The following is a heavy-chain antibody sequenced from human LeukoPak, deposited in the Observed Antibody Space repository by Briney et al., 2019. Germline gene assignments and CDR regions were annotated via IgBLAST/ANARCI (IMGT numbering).Heavy chain of an antibody. CDR2: INHSGST. CDR3: ARHGYSSGSLAWFDP. CDR1: GGSFSGYY. Sequence: SETLSLTCAVYGGSFSGYYWSWIRQPPGKGLEWIGEINHSGSTNYNPSLKSRVTISVDTSKNQFSLKLSSVTAADTAVYYCARHGYSSGSLAWFDPWGQGTQVTVSS. D-gene: IGHD6-19*01. J-gene: IGHJ5*02. V-gene: IGHV4-34*01.